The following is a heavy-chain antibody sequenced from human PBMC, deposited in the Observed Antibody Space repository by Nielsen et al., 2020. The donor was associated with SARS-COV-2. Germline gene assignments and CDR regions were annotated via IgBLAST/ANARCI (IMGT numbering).Heavy chain of an antibody. J-gene: IGHJ6*02. CDR3: ARIRRSIAAAGTGYYYYGMDV. CDR2: IDWDDDK. V-gene: IGHV2-70*11. CDR1: GFSLSTSGMC. D-gene: IGHD6-13*01. Sequence: SGPTLVKPTQTLTLTCTFSGFSLSTSGMCVSWIRQPPGKALEWLARIDWDDDKYYSTSLKTRLTISKDTSKNQVVLTMTNMDPVDTATYYCARIRRSIAAAGTGYYYYGMDVWGQGTTVTVSS.